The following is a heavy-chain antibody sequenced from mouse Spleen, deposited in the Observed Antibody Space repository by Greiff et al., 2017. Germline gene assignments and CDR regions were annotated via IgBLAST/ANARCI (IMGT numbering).Heavy chain of an antibody. D-gene: IGHD1-1*01. CDR2: ISSGGSYT. CDR1: GFTFSSYG. V-gene: IGHV5-6*02. Sequence: DVRLVESGGDLVKPGGSLKLSCAASGFTFSSYGMSWVRQTPDKRLEWVATISSGGSYTYYPDSVKGRFTISRDNAKNTLYLQMSSLKSEDTAMYYCARYDYGSPYWYFDVWGTGTTVTVSS. CDR3: ARYDYGSPYWYFDV. J-gene: IGHJ1*03.